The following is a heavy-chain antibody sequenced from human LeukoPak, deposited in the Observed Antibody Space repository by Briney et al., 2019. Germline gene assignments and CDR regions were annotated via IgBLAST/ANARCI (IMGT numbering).Heavy chain of an antibody. CDR1: GVSISSSNW. D-gene: IGHD2-2*01. V-gene: IGHV4-4*02. Sequence: PSETLSLTCAVSGVSISSSNWWSWVRQPPGKGLEWIGEIYHSGSTNYNPSLKSRVTISVDKSKNQFSLKLSSVTAADTAVYYCARVVPAARGTLRFDPWGQGTLVTVSS. CDR2: IYHSGST. J-gene: IGHJ5*02. CDR3: ARVVPAARGTLRFDP.